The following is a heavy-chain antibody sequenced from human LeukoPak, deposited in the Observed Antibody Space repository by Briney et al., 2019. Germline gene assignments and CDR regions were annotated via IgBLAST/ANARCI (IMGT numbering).Heavy chain of an antibody. CDR1: GFTFSSHS. D-gene: IGHD7-27*01. CDR2: ISSSSSYI. Sequence: GGSLRLSCAASGFTFSSHSMNWVRQAPGKGLEWVSSISSSSSYIYYADSVKGRFTISRDNAKNSLYLQMNSLRAEDTAVYYCARTGDSYGMDVWGQGTTVTVSS. CDR3: ARTGDSYGMDV. V-gene: IGHV3-21*01. J-gene: IGHJ6*02.